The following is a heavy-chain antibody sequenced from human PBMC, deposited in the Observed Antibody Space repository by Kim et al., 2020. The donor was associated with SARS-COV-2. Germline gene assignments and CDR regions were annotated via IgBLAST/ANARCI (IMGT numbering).Heavy chain of an antibody. V-gene: IGHV4-4*02. CDR2: ST. CDR3: ARDPLNYFDY. Sequence: STNYNPSLEGRVTLTVDKSTNPFSLKLSSGTAADTAVYYCARDPLNYFDYWGQGTLVTVSS. J-gene: IGHJ4*02.